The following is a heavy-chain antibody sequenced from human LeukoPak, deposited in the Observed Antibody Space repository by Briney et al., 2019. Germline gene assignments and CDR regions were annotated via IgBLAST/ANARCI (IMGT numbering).Heavy chain of an antibody. CDR1: GGSISSYY. J-gene: IGHJ6*02. CDR2: IYYSGST. Sequence: ETLSLTCTVSGGSISSYYWSWIRQPPGKGLEWIGYIYYSGSTNYNPSLKRRVTISVDTSKNQFSLKLSSVTAADTAVYYCARVLGSSGYYRYYYGMDVWGQGTTVTVSS. V-gene: IGHV4-59*01. D-gene: IGHD3-22*01. CDR3: ARVLGSSGYYRYYYGMDV.